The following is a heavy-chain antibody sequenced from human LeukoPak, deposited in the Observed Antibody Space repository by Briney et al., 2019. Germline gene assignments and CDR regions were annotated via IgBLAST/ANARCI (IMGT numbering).Heavy chain of an antibody. J-gene: IGHJ4*02. CDR1: GGPISSGSYY. V-gene: IGHV4-61*02. Sequence: SQTLSLTCTVSGGPISSGSYYWSWIRQPAGKGLEWIGRIYTSGSTNYNPSLKSRVTISVDTSKNQFSLKLSSVTAADTAVYYCASSFNGGYCSSTSCYNRFDYWGQGTLVTVSS. CDR3: ASSFNGGYCSSTSCYNRFDY. D-gene: IGHD2-2*02. CDR2: IYTSGST.